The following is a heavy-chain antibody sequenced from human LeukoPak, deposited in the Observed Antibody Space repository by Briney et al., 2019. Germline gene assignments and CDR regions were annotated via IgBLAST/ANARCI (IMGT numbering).Heavy chain of an antibody. V-gene: IGHV3-20*04. J-gene: IGHJ4*02. Sequence: GGSPRLSCAASGFTFDDYGMTWVRQAPGKGLEWVSGINWNGGSTAYADSVKGRFTISRDNAKKSLYLQMSSLRAEDTALYYCARAQTSSSSFDCWGQGTLVTVSS. CDR3: ARAQTSSSSFDC. CDR2: INWNGGST. CDR1: GFTFDDYG. D-gene: IGHD6-6*01.